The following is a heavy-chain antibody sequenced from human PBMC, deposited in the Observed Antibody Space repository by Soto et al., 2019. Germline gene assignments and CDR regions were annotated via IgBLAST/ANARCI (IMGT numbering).Heavy chain of an antibody. CDR3: ARDRYYYGSGSYYKAGWFDP. CDR2: IWYDGSNK. V-gene: IGHV3-33*01. Sequence: GGSLRLSCAASGFTFSSYGMHWVRQAPGKGLEWVAVIWYDGSNKYYADSVKGRFTISRDNSKNTLYLQMNSLGAEDTAVYYCARDRYYYGSGSYYKAGWFDPWGQGTLVTVSS. J-gene: IGHJ5*02. CDR1: GFTFSSYG. D-gene: IGHD3-10*01.